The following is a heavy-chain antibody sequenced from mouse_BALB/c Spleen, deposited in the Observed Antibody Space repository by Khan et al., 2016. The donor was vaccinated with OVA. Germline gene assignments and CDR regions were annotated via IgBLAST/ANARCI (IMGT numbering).Heavy chain of an antibody. CDR1: GYTFTSYW. Sequence: QVQLQQSGAELVRPGASVKLSCEASGYTFTSYWMHWVKQSPEQGLEWIGRIDPYDSETNYNQNFKDKAILTVDKSSSTAYMQLSSLTSEDSAVKYCARNPFAYWGQGTLVTVSA. J-gene: IGHJ3*01. V-gene: IGHV1-69*02. CDR3: ARNPFAY. CDR2: IDPYDSET.